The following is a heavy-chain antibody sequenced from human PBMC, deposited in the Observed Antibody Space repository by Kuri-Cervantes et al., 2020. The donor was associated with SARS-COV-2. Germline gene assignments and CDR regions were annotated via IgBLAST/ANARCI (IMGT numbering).Heavy chain of an antibody. J-gene: IGHJ6*02. D-gene: IGHD2-15*01. CDR1: GGTFSSYA. CDR3: ARDRVVPGDYYYYGMDV. Sequence: SVKVSCKASGGTFSSYAISWVRQAPGQGLEWMGGIIPIFGTANYAQKFQGRVTITADESTSTAYMELSSLRSDDTAVYYCARDRVVPGDYYYYGMDVWGQGTTVTVSS. V-gene: IGHV1-69*13. CDR2: IIPIFGTA.